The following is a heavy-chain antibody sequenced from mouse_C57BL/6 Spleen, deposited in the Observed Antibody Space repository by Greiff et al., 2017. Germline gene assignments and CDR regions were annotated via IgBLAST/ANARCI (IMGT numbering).Heavy chain of an antibody. V-gene: IGHV5-4*03. CDR2: ISDGGSYT. Sequence: EVKLVESGGGLVKPGGSLKLSCAASGFTFSSYGMSWVRQTPEKRLEWVATISDGGSYTYYPDNVKGRFTIARDNAKNNQYLQMSHLKSEDTAMYYCERAEFAYWGQGTLVTVSA. J-gene: IGHJ3*01. CDR3: ERAEFAY. CDR1: GFTFSSYG.